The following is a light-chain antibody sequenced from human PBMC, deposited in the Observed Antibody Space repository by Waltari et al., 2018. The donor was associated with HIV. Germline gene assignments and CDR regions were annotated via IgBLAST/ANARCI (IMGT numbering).Light chain of an antibody. CDR1: SSNIGADDD. CDR3: QSYDSPLNAAGV. Sequence: QSVLTQPPSVSGAPGQRVTISCTGSSSNIGADDDVHWYQQIPGTAPKLLISGNKHRPSWRPDRFSAPKSRTSASLAITGLQSEDEADYFCQSYDSPLNAAGVFRGGTKLTVL. CDR2: GNK. J-gene: IGLJ3*02. V-gene: IGLV1-40*01.